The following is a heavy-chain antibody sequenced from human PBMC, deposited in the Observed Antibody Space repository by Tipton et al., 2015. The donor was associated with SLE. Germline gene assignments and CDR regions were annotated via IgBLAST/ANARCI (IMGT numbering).Heavy chain of an antibody. Sequence: LRLSCTVSGNSISGYYWNWIRQPPGKGLEWIGDIYHSGSTNYNPSLKSRVTISLDTSKKQFSLKVNSVTAVDTAVYYCASGLGSAAGTGYLQHWGQGTLVNVSS. CDR3: ASGLGSAAGTGYLQH. CDR1: GNSISGYY. D-gene: IGHD6-13*01. J-gene: IGHJ1*01. CDR2: IYHSGST. V-gene: IGHV4-59*01.